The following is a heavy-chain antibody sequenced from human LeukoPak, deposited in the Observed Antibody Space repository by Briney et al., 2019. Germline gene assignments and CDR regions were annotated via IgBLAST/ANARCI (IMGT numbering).Heavy chain of an antibody. V-gene: IGHV4-34*01. Sequence: SETLSLTCAVYGGSFSGYYWSWIRPPPGKGLEWIGEINHSGSTNYNPSLKSRVTISVDTSKNQFSLKLSSVTAADTAVYYCARQVGIAAAGSPQFDYWGQGTLVTVSS. CDR1: GGSFSGYY. CDR2: INHSGST. CDR3: ARQVGIAAAGSPQFDY. D-gene: IGHD6-13*01. J-gene: IGHJ4*02.